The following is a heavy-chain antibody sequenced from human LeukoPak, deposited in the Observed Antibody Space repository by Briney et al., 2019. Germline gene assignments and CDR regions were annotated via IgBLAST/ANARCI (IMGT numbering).Heavy chain of an antibody. Sequence: GGSLRLSCAASGFTFSSYGMHWVRQAPGKGLEWVAVISYDGSNKYYADSVKGRFTISRDNSKNTLYLQMNSLRAEDTAVYYCRAGTGGYSDYWGQGTLVTVSS. CDR1: GFTFSSYG. D-gene: IGHD6-19*01. CDR2: ISYDGSNK. V-gene: IGHV3-30*03. CDR3: RAGTGGYSDY. J-gene: IGHJ4*02.